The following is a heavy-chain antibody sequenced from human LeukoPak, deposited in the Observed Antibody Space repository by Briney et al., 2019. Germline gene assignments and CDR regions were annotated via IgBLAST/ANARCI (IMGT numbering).Heavy chain of an antibody. CDR3: ARVRSYYDILTGYYGVGPFDP. CDR2: IYYSGST. J-gene: IGHJ5*02. CDR1: GGSVSSGSYY. Sequence: SETLSLTCTVSGGSVSSGSYYWSWIRQPPGKGLEWIGYIYYSGSTNYNPSLKSRVTISVDTSKNQFSLKLSSVTAADTAVYYCARVRSYYDILTGYYGVGPFDPWGQGTLVTVSS. D-gene: IGHD3-9*01. V-gene: IGHV4-61*01.